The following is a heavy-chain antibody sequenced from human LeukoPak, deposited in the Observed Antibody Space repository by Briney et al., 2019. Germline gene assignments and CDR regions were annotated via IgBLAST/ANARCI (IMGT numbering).Heavy chain of an antibody. CDR3: VVSSNWGIWYFDL. Sequence: GESLKISCQGSGYSFTNYWISWVCQMPGKGLEWMGRIDPRDSYTRYSPSFQGHVTISADKSISTAYLQWSSLKASDTAMYYCVVSSNWGIWYFDLWGRGTLVTVSS. CDR1: GYSFTNYW. D-gene: IGHD6-13*01. CDR2: IDPRDSYT. J-gene: IGHJ2*01. V-gene: IGHV5-10-1*01.